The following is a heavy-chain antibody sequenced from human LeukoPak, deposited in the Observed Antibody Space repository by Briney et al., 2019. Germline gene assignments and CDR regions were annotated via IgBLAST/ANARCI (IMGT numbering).Heavy chain of an antibody. D-gene: IGHD5-12*01. J-gene: IGHJ3*02. V-gene: IGHV4-34*01. Sequence: PSETLSLTCAVYGGSFSGYYWSWIRQPPGKGLEWIGEINHSGSTNYYPSLKSRVTISVDTSKNQFSLKLSSVTAADTAVYYCARTASRWLQSSAFDIWGQGTMVTVSS. CDR2: INHSGST. CDR1: GGSFSGYY. CDR3: ARTASRWLQSSAFDI.